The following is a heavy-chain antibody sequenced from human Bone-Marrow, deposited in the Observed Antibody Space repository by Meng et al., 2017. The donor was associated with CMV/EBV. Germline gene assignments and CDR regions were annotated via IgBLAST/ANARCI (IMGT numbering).Heavy chain of an antibody. V-gene: IGHV3-11*04. CDR1: GFTFSDYY. D-gene: IGHD3-3*01. J-gene: IGHJ4*02. Sequence: GESLKISCAASGFTFSDYYMSWIRQAPGKGLEWVSYISSSSSTIYYADSVKGRFTISRDNAKNSLYLQMNSLRAEDTAVYYCAREPITIFGVVTGALDYWGQGTLVTVSS. CDR2: ISSSSSTI. CDR3: AREPITIFGVVTGALDY.